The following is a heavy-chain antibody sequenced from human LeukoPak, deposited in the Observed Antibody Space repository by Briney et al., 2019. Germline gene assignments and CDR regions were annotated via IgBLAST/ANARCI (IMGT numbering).Heavy chain of an antibody. Sequence: GGSLRLSCAASGFSFNNYWMSWVRQAPGKGLEWVANINQAGSDKYYLDSVKGRFTISRDNAKNSLYLQMNSLRAEDTAVYYCARGMIRGVMEDYWGQGTLVTVSS. J-gene: IGHJ4*02. CDR3: ARGMIRGVMEDY. D-gene: IGHD3-10*01. CDR1: GFSFNNYW. CDR2: INQAGSDK. V-gene: IGHV3-7*05.